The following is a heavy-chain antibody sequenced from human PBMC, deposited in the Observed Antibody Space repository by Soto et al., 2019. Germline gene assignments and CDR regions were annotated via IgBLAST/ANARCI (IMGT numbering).Heavy chain of an antibody. CDR1: GFTFDDYA. CDR3: AKDSDYSNGYFDY. D-gene: IGHD4-4*01. Sequence: EVQLVETGGGLVQPGRSLRLSCAASGFTFDDYAMHWVRQAPGKGLEWVSGISWNSGSIGYADYVKGRFTISRDNSKNSLYLQMNSLRAEDTALYYCAKDSDYSNGYFDYCGQGTLVTVSS. V-gene: IGHV3-9*01. CDR2: ISWNSGSI. J-gene: IGHJ4*02.